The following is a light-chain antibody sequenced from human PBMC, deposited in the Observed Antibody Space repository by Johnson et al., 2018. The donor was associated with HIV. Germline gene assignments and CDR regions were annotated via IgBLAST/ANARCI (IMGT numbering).Light chain of an antibody. Sequence: QSVLTQPPSVSAAPGQKVTISCSGSSSNIGNNYVSWYKQLPGTAPKLLIYDNNKRPSGIPDRFSGSKSGTSATLGITGLQTGDEADYYCGTWDSSLSAWVFGTGTKVTVL. CDR2: DNN. V-gene: IGLV1-51*01. CDR3: GTWDSSLSAWV. CDR1: SSNIGNNY. J-gene: IGLJ1*01.